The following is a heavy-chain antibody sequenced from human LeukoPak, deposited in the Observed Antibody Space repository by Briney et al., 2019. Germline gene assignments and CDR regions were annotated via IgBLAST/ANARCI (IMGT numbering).Heavy chain of an antibody. Sequence: ASVKVSCKASGYTFTSYGISWVRQAPGQGLEWMGWISAYNGNTNYAQKLQGRVTMTTDTSTSTAYMELRSLRSDDTAVYCCARDPGSMVRGVRVDYWGQGTLVTVSS. CDR1: GYTFTSYG. CDR2: ISAYNGNT. D-gene: IGHD3-10*01. V-gene: IGHV1-18*01. J-gene: IGHJ4*02. CDR3: ARDPGSMVRGVRVDY.